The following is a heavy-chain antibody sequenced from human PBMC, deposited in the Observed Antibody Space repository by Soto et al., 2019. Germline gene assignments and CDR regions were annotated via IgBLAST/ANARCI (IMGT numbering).Heavy chain of an antibody. CDR1: GYSISSGYY. CDR2: TYHSGST. D-gene: IGHD2-2*02. J-gene: IGHJ6*02. Sequence: PSETLSLTCAVSGYSISSGYYWGWIRQPPGKGLEWIGSTYHSGSTYYNPSLKSRVTISVDTSKNQFSLKLSSVTAADTAVYYCARSQGYCSSTSCYTSLSYYYGMDVWGQGTTVTVSS. V-gene: IGHV4-38-2*01. CDR3: ARSQGYCSSTSCYTSLSYYYGMDV.